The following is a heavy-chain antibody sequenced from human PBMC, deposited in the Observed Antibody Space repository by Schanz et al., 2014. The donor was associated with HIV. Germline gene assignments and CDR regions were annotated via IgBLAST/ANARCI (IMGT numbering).Heavy chain of an antibody. Sequence: QVRLVQSGAEVKQPGALVRVSCQASGYPFTSYFLHWVRQAPGQGPEWMGWISPRNGDTEYAQKFQGRVTMTRDTSINTAYMELIRLRSDDTAMYYCARDGIYTSDYDAFDIWGQGSLVTVSS. CDR1: GYPFTSYF. CDR3: ARDGIYTSDYDAFDI. CDR2: ISPRNGDT. D-gene: IGHD1-20*01. J-gene: IGHJ3*02. V-gene: IGHV1-2*02.